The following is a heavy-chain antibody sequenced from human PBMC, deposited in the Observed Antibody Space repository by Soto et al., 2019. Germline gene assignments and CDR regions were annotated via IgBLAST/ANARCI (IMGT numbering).Heavy chain of an antibody. CDR2: VHYSGST. J-gene: IGHJ4*02. CDR1: GGSISGSSYY. D-gene: IGHD4-17*01. V-gene: IGHV4-39*01. Sequence: SETLSLTCTVSGGSISGSSYYWGWIRQPPGKGLECIGSVHYSGSTDYNPSLKSRVTISVDTSKDQFSLKLTSVTAADTAVYFCASFSGATYGDYGGGINYWGQGTLVTVSS. CDR3: ASFSGATYGDYGGGINY.